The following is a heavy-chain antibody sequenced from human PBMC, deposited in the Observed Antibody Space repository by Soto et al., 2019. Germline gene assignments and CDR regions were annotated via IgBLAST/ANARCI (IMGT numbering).Heavy chain of an antibody. Sequence: SVKVSCKASGGTFSSYAISWVRQAPGQGLEWMGGIIPIFGTANYAQKFQGRVTITADESTGTAYMELSSLRSEDTAVYYCARGSLSTVTTYGYYYYGMDVWGQGTTVTVSS. CDR2: IIPIFGTA. D-gene: IGHD4-17*01. V-gene: IGHV1-69*13. CDR3: ARGSLSTVTTYGYYYYGMDV. CDR1: GGTFSSYA. J-gene: IGHJ6*02.